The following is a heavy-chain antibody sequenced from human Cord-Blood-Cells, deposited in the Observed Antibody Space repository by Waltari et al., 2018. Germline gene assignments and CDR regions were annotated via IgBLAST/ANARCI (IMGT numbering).Heavy chain of an antibody. J-gene: IGHJ3*02. V-gene: IGHV3-23*01. CDR1: GFTFSSYA. CDR2: ISGSVGST. Sequence: EVQLLESGGGLVQPGGSLRLSCAASGFTFSSYAMSWVRQAPGEGLEWVSAISGSVGSTCYADAEKGRFTISRDNSKNTVYLQMNSLRAEDTAVYYWAKVRQTGDAFDIWGQGTMVTVSS. D-gene: IGHD7-27*01. CDR3: AKVRQTGDAFDI.